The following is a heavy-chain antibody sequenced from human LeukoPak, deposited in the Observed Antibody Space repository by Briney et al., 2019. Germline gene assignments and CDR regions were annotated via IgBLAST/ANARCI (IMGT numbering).Heavy chain of an antibody. J-gene: IGHJ5*02. D-gene: IGHD6-6*01. Sequence: PSQTLSLTCAVSGGSISCGGYSWSWIRQPPGKGLEWIGYIYHSGSTYYNPSLKSRVTISVDRSKNQFSLKLSSVTAADTAVYYCARHSKEYSSSSVWFDPWGQGTLVTVSS. CDR1: GGSISCGGYS. V-gene: IGHV4-30-2*01. CDR2: IYHSGST. CDR3: ARHSKEYSSSSVWFDP.